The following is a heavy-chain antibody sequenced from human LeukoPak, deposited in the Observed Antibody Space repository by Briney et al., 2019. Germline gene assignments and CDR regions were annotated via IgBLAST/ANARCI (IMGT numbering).Heavy chain of an antibody. V-gene: IGHV5-51*01. CDR1: GCRFNNYW. Sequence: GESLKISCKNSGCRFNNYWIGWVRQMPGKGLEWMGIIYPDDSDTRYSPSFQGQVTISADKSISTAYLQWSSLKASDTAMYYCARHSGEDIVVVPAALGFDPWGQGTLVTVSS. CDR2: IYPDDSDT. D-gene: IGHD2-2*01. CDR3: ARHSGEDIVVVPAALGFDP. J-gene: IGHJ5*02.